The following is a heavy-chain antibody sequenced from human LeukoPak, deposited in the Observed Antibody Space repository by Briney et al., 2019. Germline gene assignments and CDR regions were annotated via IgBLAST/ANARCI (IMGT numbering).Heavy chain of an antibody. V-gene: IGHV4-39*01. CDR1: GGSISSSSYY. D-gene: IGHD3-10*01. CDR3: ARHRITMVRGVILRTNWFDP. J-gene: IGHJ5*02. Sequence: SKTLSLTCTVSGGSISSSSYYWGWIRQPPGKGLEWIGSIYYSGSTYYNPSLKSRVTISVDTSKNQFSLKLSSVTAADTAVYYCARHRITMVRGVILRTNWFDPWGQGTLVTVSS. CDR2: IYYSGST.